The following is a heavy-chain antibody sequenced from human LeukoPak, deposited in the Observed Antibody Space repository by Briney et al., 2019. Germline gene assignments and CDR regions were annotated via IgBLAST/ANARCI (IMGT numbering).Heavy chain of an antibody. V-gene: IGHV3-30*04. CDR3: ARGRREAARRLYYFDY. J-gene: IGHJ4*02. CDR1: GFTFSSYA. Sequence: GGSLRLSCAASGFTFSSYAMHWVRQAPGKGLEWVAVISYDGSNKYYADSVKGRFTISRDNSKNTLYLQMNSLRAEDTAVYYCARGRREAARRLYYFDYWGQGTLVTVSS. D-gene: IGHD6-6*01. CDR2: ISYDGSNK.